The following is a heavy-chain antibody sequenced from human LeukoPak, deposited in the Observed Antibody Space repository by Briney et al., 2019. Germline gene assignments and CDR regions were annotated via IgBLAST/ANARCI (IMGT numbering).Heavy chain of an antibody. J-gene: IGHJ4*02. CDR2: FYSGGDT. CDR3: ARDNYYDSSV. CDR1: GLTVSSNY. V-gene: IGHV3-53*01. D-gene: IGHD3-22*01. Sequence: PGGSLRLSCAASGLTVSSNYMSWVRQAPGEGLEWVSVFYSGGDTYYADSVKGRFTISRDNSKNTLYLQMNSLRAEDTAVYYCARDNYYDSSVWGQGTLVTVSS.